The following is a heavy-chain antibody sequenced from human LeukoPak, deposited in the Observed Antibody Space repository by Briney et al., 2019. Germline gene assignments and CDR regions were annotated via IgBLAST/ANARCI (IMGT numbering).Heavy chain of an antibody. CDR1: GFTFDDYA. V-gene: IGHV3-9*01. J-gene: IGHJ6*02. CDR2: ISWNSGSI. Sequence: GRSLRLSCAASGFTFDDYAMHSVRQPPGKGLEWVSGISWNSGSIGYADSVKGRFTISRDNAKNSLYLQMNSLRAEDTALYYCAKVYGSGSYGYYYGMDVWGQGTTVTVSS. D-gene: IGHD3-10*01. CDR3: AKVYGSGSYGYYYGMDV.